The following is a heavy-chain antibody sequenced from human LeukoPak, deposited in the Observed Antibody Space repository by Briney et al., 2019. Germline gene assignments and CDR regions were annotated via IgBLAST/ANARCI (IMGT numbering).Heavy chain of an antibody. CDR2: INHSGST. V-gene: IGHV4-34*01. Sequence: PSETLSLTCAVYGGSFSGYYWSWIRQPPGKGLEWIGEINHSGSTNYNPSLKSRVTISVDTSKNHFSLKLSSVTAADTAVYYCARRSYYFDYWGQGTLVTVSS. CDR1: GGSFSGYY. CDR3: ARRSYYFDY. J-gene: IGHJ4*02.